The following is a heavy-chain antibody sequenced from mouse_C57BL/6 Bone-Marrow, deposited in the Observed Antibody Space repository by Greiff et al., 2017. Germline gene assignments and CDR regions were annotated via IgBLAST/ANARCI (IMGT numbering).Heavy chain of an antibody. D-gene: IGHD1-1*01. CDR3: AREGGSSGYYYAMDY. CDR2: INPNNGGT. CDR1: GYTFTDYY. V-gene: IGHV1-26*01. J-gene: IGHJ4*01. Sequence: EVQLQQSGPELVKPGASVKISCKASGYTFTDYYMNWVKQSPGKSLEWIGDINPNNGGTSYNQKFKGKATLTVDKSSSTAYMELRSLTSEDSAVYYCAREGGSSGYYYAMDYWGQGTSVTVSS.